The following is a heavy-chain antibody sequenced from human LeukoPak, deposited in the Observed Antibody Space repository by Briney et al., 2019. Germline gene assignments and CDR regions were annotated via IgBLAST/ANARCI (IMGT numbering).Heavy chain of an antibody. V-gene: IGHV4-59*08. D-gene: IGHD5-24*01. Sequence: SEALSLTCTVSGDSISRYYWSWIRQPPGKGLECIGYIYYTGTTNYNPSLKSRVTMSVDTSKNQFSLRLKSVTAADTAVYYCARHESRRDGYNLGYWGQGTLATVSS. CDR2: IYYTGTT. CDR3: ARHESRRDGYNLGY. J-gene: IGHJ4*02. CDR1: GDSISRYY.